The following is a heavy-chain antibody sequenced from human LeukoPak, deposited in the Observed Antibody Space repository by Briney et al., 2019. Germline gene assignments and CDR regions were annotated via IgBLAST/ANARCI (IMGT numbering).Heavy chain of an antibody. V-gene: IGHV3-30-3*01. D-gene: IGHD3-3*01. CDR2: ISYDGSNK. J-gene: IGHJ4*02. Sequence: GGSLRLSCAASGFTFSTYAIHWVRQAPGKGLEWVAVISYDGSNKYYADSVKGRFTISRDNSKNTLYLQMNSLRAEDTAVYYCAKDALTYYDFWSGFDYWGQGTLVTVSS. CDR3: AKDALTYYDFWSGFDY. CDR1: GFTFSTYA.